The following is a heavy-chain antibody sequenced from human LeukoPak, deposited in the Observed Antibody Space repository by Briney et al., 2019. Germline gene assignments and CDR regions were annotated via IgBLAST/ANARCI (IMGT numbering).Heavy chain of an antibody. V-gene: IGHV3-23*01. J-gene: IGHJ3*02. CDR1: QFTFGSYA. CDR2: ISGSGGST. CDR3: AKDKRFGEFVNAFDI. Sequence: PGGSLRLSCEAFQFTFGSYAMSWVRQAPGKGLEWVSAISGSGGSTYYADSVKGRFTISRDNSKNTLYLQMNSLRAEDTAVYYCAKDKRFGEFVNAFDIWGQGTMVTVSS. D-gene: IGHD3-10*01.